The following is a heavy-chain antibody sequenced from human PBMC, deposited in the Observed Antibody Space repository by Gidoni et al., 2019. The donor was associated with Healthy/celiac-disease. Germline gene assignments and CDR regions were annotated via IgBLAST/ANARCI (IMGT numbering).Heavy chain of an antibody. D-gene: IGHD2-15*01. V-gene: IGHV4-59*01. Sequence: SSYSWSWSRQPPGKGLEWIGYIYYSGSTNYNPSLKSRVTISVDTSKNQFSLKLSSVTAADTAVYYCARDSCSGGSCNGALRYYYYYMDVWGKGTTVTVSS. CDR2: IYYSGST. CDR3: ARDSCSGGSCNGALRYYYYYMDV. CDR1: SSYS. J-gene: IGHJ6*03.